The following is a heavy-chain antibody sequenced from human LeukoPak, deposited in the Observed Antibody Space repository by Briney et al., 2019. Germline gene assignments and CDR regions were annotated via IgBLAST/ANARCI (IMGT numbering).Heavy chain of an antibody. CDR1: GGSISSHY. CDR2: IQYSGST. D-gene: IGHD6-6*01. CDR3: ARDNRPDSSSSGYFQH. Sequence: SETLSLTCTVSGGSISSHYWSWIRQPPGKGLEWIGYIQYSGSTNYNPSLKSRVTISVDTSKNQFSLKLTSVTAADTAVYYCARDNRPDSSSSGYFQHWGQGTLVTVSS. J-gene: IGHJ1*01. V-gene: IGHV4-59*11.